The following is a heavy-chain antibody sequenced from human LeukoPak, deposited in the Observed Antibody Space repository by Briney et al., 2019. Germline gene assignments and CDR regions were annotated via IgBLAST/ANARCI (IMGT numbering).Heavy chain of an antibody. Sequence: GGSLTLSCTASGFTFSSYAMSWVRQAPGKGLEWVSAISGSGGSTYYADSVKGRFTISRDNSKNTLYLQMNTLRAEDTAVYYCAKDLVTMVRGDDAFDFWGQGTMVTVSS. J-gene: IGHJ3*01. V-gene: IGHV3-23*01. CDR1: GFTFSSYA. D-gene: IGHD3-10*01. CDR2: ISGSGGST. CDR3: AKDLVTMVRGDDAFDF.